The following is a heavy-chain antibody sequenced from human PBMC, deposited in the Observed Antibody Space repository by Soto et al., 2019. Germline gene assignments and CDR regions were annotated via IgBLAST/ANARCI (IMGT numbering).Heavy chain of an antibody. J-gene: IGHJ4*02. CDR1: GFTFSSYS. CDR2: ISSSSSYI. Sequence: LRLSCAASGFTFSSYSMNWVRQAPGKGLEWVSSISSSSSYIYYADSVKGRFTISRDNAKNSLYLQMNSLRAEDTAVYYCARDGGGGWNFDYWGQGTLVTVSS. V-gene: IGHV3-21*01. D-gene: IGHD6-19*01. CDR3: ARDGGGGWNFDY.